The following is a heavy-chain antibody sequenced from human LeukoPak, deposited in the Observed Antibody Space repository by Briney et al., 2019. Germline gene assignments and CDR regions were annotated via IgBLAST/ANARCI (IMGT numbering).Heavy chain of an antibody. Sequence: GASLKISCMGSGYSFTNYWIGWVRQLPGKVLEWVGIIYRGDSDNSYSPSFQVPVTVAADKYISSANLHCRTAADSDASMYYCARQRGSGSYANYWGQGTLVTVSS. CDR3: ARQRGSGSYANY. CDR1: GYSFTNYW. D-gene: IGHD1-26*01. V-gene: IGHV5-51*01. CDR2: IYRGDSDN. J-gene: IGHJ4*02.